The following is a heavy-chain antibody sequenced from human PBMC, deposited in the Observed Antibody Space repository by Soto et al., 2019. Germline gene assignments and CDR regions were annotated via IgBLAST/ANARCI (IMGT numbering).Heavy chain of an antibody. V-gene: IGHV3-74*01. J-gene: IGHJ4*02. CDR3: ASYGGDSPWY. CDR1: GFTFSNYW. D-gene: IGHD2-21*02. CDR2: INSDGSTT. Sequence: EVQLAESGGGLVQPGGSLRLSCAGSGFTFSNYWMHWVRQAPGKGLVWVSRINSDGSTTNYADSVKGRFTISRDNAKNTLYLQMNSLRAEDTAVYYCASYGGDSPWYWGQGTLVTVAS.